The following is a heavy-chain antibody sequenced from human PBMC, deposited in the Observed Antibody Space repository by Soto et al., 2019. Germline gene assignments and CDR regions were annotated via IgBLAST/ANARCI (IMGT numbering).Heavy chain of an antibody. CDR1: GYTFTSYD. CDR2: MNPNSGNT. Sequence: QVQLVQSGAEVKKPGASVKVSCKASGYTFTSYDINWVRQATGQGLEWMGWMNPNSGNTGYAQKFQGRVTMTRNTSISTSYMELSSLRSEDTAVYYCARTYYYGSGSYSGYYYYYMDVWGKGTTVTVSS. CDR3: ARTYYYGSGSYSGYYYYYMDV. V-gene: IGHV1-8*01. J-gene: IGHJ6*03. D-gene: IGHD3-10*01.